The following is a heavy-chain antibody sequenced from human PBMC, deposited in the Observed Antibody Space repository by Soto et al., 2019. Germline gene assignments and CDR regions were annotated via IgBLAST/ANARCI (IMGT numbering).Heavy chain of an antibody. V-gene: IGHV4-34*01. CDR1: GESFLDYY. Sequence: PSETLSLTCAVYGESFLDYYWTWILQPPGKGLEWIGEIDHGGSTNYNPSLQSRVTISVDTSKNQFSLKLSSLTAADTAVDYGARRTTTISTEEWGQGTRLNVAS. CDR2: IDHGGST. CDR3: ARRTTTISTEE. D-gene: IGHD4-4*01. J-gene: IGHJ4*02.